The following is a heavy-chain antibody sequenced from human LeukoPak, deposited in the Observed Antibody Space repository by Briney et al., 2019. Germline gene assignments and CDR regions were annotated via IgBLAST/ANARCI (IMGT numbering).Heavy chain of an antibody. CDR2: IIPIFGTA. Sequence: SVKVSCKASGGTFSSYAISWVRQAPGQGLEWMGGIIPIFGTANYAQKFQGRVTITADESTCTAYMELSSLRSEDTAVYYCATRYCSSTSCRNNWFDPWGQGTLVTVSS. CDR1: GGTFSSYA. CDR3: ATRYCSSTSCRNNWFDP. V-gene: IGHV1-69*01. D-gene: IGHD2-2*01. J-gene: IGHJ5*02.